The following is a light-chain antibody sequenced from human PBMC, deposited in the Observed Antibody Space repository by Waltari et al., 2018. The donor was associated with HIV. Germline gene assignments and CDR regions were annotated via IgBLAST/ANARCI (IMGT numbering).Light chain of an antibody. CDR1: RSDVGSYNY. CDR3: CSYAGSNTYL. V-gene: IGLV2-23*02. J-gene: IGLJ1*01. CDR2: DVS. Sequence: QSALTQPASVSGFPGQSITISCTGRRSDVGSYNYVSWYQQHPGKAPKLLIYDVSKRPSGVSNRFSGSKSGNTASLTISGLQAEDEADYYCCSYAGSNTYLFGTGTEVTVL.